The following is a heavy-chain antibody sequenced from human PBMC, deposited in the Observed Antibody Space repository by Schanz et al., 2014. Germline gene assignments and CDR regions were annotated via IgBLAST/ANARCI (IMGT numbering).Heavy chain of an antibody. CDR1: GFTFSSYA. V-gene: IGHV3-23*01. J-gene: IGHJ5*01. CDR2: ISGSGGST. D-gene: IGHD6-19*01. Sequence: EVQLLESGGGLVQPGGSLRLSCAASGFTFSSYAMSWVRQAPGKGLEWVSAISGSGGSTYYADSVKGRFTISRDNSKNTLYLQMNSLRVEDTAVYYCAASSGCHPSTDSWGQGTLVTVSS. CDR3: AASSGCHPSTDS.